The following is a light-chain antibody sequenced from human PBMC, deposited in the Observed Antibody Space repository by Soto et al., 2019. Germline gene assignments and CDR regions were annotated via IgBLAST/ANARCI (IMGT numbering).Light chain of an antibody. J-gene: IGKJ1*01. CDR3: QQYGET. Sequence: ILLTQSPGTLSLSPGERATLSCRASQSVSSSYLAWYQQKPGPAPRLLIYGAASRATGLPDRFSGSGAGTDVTLTISRLEREDCAVYYCQQYGETFGRGPKVEIK. CDR1: QSVSSSY. V-gene: IGKV3-20*01. CDR2: GAA.